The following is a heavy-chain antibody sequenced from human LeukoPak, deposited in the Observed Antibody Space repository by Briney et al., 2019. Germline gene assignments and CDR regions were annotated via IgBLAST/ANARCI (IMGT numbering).Heavy chain of an antibody. CDR2: IIPIFGTA. J-gene: IGHJ6*03. Sequence: SVKVSCKASGGTFGSYAISWVRQAPGQGLEWMGGIIPIFGTANYAQKFQGRVTITTDESTSTAYMELSSLRSEDTAVYYCAKEESLGFYMDVWGKGTTVTVSS. D-gene: IGHD2-15*01. CDR3: AKEESLGFYMDV. V-gene: IGHV1-69*05. CDR1: GGTFGSYA.